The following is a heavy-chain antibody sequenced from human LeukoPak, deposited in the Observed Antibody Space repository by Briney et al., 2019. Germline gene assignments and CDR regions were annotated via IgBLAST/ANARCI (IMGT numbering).Heavy chain of an antibody. CDR2: IYQSGST. Sequence: KPSETLSLTCTVSGGSISSSSYYWGWIRQPPGKGLEWIGEIYQSGSTNYNPSLKSRVTISVDKSKNQFSLKLSSVTAADTAVYYCASAPGYGDPFDYWGQGTLVTVSS. D-gene: IGHD4-17*01. CDR3: ASAPGYGDPFDY. J-gene: IGHJ4*02. V-gene: IGHV4-39*07. CDR1: GGSISSSSYY.